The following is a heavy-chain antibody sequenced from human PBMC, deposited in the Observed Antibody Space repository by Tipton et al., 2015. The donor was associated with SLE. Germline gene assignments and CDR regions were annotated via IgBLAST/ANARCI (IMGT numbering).Heavy chain of an antibody. CDR1: GGSISSSSYY. J-gene: IGHJ2*01. D-gene: IGHD3-10*01. CDR2: IYYSGIT. Sequence: TLSLTCTVSGGSISSSSYYWGWIRQPPGKGLEWIGSIYYSGITNYNPSLQSRVTLSVDMSKNQFSLKLSSVTAADTAVYYCARDRRGWYFDLWGRGTLVTVSS. V-gene: IGHV4-39*07. CDR3: ARDRRGWYFDL.